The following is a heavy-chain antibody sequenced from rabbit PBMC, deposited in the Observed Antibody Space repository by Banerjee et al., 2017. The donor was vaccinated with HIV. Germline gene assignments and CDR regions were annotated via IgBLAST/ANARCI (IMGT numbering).Heavy chain of an antibody. Sequence: QQQLEESGGGLVQPEGSLALTCKASGFTISSSYYMCWVRQAPGKGLELIACIATSSGSTWYASWVNGRFTISRSTSLNTVDLKVTSLTAADTATYFCAREFGGYAAYPYASYFNLWGQGTLVTVS. CDR1: GFTISSSYY. CDR2: IATSSGST. V-gene: IGHV1S43*01. D-gene: IGHD6-1*01. CDR3: AREFGGYAAYPYASYFNL. J-gene: IGHJ4*01.